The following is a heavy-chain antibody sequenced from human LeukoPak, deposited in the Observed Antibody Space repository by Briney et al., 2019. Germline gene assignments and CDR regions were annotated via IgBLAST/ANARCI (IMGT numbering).Heavy chain of an antibody. Sequence: PGGSLRLSCAASGFTFGDYAMHWVRQAPGKGLEWVSGMSWSGNIFGYADSVKGRFTISRDNAKNTLSLQMNSLLAEDPAFYYCARVIRAPDYWGQGTLVTVSS. V-gene: IGHV3-9*01. J-gene: IGHJ4*02. CDR1: GFTFGDYA. CDR3: ARVIRAPDY. CDR2: MSWSGNIF. D-gene: IGHD2-21*01.